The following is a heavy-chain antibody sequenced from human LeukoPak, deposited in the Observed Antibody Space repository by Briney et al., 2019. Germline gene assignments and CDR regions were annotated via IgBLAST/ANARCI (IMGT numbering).Heavy chain of an antibody. CDR3: TRDLNGDYGGPFGY. CDR2: IRSKDYRGTT. V-gene: IGHV3-49*04. CDR1: GFNFGDYV. J-gene: IGHJ4*02. Sequence: GGSLRLSCTTSGFNFGDYVMSWVRQAPGKGLEWVGLIRSKDYRGTTEYAASVKGRFTISRDDFKNIAYLQMNSLKTEDTAVYYCTRDLNGDYGGPFGYWGQGTLVTVSS. D-gene: IGHD4-17*01.